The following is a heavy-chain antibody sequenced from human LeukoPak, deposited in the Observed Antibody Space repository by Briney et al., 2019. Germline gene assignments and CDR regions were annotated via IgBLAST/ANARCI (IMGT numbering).Heavy chain of an antibody. J-gene: IGHJ3*02. CDR2: IYYSGST. D-gene: IGHD5-24*01. CDR1: GGSISSSSYY. CDR3: ARGEMATIEDAFDI. V-gene: IGHV4-39*07. Sequence: KASETLSLTCTVSGGSISSSSYYWGWIRQPPGKGLEWIGSIYYSGSTYYNPSLKSRVTISVDTSKNQFSLKLSSVTAADTAVYYCARGEMATIEDAFDIWGQGTMVTVSS.